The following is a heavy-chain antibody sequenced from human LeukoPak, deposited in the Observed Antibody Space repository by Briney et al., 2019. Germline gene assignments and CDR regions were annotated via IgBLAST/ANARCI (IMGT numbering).Heavy chain of an antibody. CDR3: ATSIVGPTTLDY. D-gene: IGHD1-26*01. J-gene: IGHJ4*02. CDR1: GGSFSGYY. Sequence: SETLSLTCAVYGGSFSGYYCSWIRQPPGKGLEYIGYIFYSGNTNYNPSLKSRVTMSVDTSKNQFSLRLSSVTAADTAVYHCATSIVGPTTLDYWGQGTLVTVSS. CDR2: IFYSGNT. V-gene: IGHV4-59*01.